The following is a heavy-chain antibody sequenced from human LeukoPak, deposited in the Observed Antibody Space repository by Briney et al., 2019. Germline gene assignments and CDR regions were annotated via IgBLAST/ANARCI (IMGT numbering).Heavy chain of an antibody. J-gene: IGHJ4*02. Sequence: AGGSLRLSCAASGFTFSSHSMNWVRQAPGKGLEWVSSISSSSSYIYYADSVKGRFTISRDNAKNSLYLQMNSLRAEDTAVYYCARDSLDRSGADYWGQGTLVTVSS. D-gene: IGHD3-10*01. CDR1: GFTFSSHS. CDR3: ARDSLDRSGADY. CDR2: ISSSSSYI. V-gene: IGHV3-21*01.